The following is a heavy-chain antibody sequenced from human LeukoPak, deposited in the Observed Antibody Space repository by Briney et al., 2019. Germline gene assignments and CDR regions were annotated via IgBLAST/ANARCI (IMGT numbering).Heavy chain of an antibody. Sequence: GGSLGLSCVVSGINFADYAMHWVRQPPGKGLEWVSLLSADGGSTFSAASVKGRFSISRDNSKNSLYLQMNSLRSEDTAMYYCAKESGKFDYWGQGTLVAVSS. CDR3: AKESGKFDY. CDR1: GINFADYA. J-gene: IGHJ4*02. CDR2: LSADGGST. V-gene: IGHV3-43*02.